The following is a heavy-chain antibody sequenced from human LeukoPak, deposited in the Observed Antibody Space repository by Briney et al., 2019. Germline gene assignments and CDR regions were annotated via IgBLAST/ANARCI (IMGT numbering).Heavy chain of an antibody. CDR2: ISSSSSYI. V-gene: IGHV3-21*01. CDR1: GFTFSSYS. Sequence: GGSLRLSCAASGFTFSSYSMNWVRQAPGEGLEWVSSISSSSSYIYYADSVKGRFTISRDNAKNSLYLQMSSLRAEDTAVYYCAREGKQQLVDAFDIWGQGTMVTVSS. D-gene: IGHD6-13*01. CDR3: AREGKQQLVDAFDI. J-gene: IGHJ3*02.